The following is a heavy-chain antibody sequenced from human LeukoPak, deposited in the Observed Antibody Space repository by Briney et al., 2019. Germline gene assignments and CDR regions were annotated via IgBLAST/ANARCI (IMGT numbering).Heavy chain of an antibody. Sequence: GGSLRLSCAAFGFTVSSSYMSWVRQAPGKGLEWVSVIYRDGTTYYADSVKGRFIISRDNSKNTLYLQMNSLRAEDTAVYSCARAYSSSWYFGYWGQGTLVTVSS. V-gene: IGHV3-53*01. J-gene: IGHJ4*02. D-gene: IGHD6-13*01. CDR2: IYRDGTT. CDR1: GFTVSSSY. CDR3: ARAYSSSWYFGY.